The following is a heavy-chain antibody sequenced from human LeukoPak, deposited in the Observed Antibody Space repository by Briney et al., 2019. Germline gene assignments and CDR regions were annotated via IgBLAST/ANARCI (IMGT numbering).Heavy chain of an antibody. J-gene: IGHJ4*02. CDR3: ARVRPYDSSGPFDY. V-gene: IGHV4-34*01. Sequence: SEALSLTCTVSGVSISSYYWSWIRQPPGKGLEWIGEINHSGSTNYNPSLKSRVTISVDTSKNQFSLKLSSVTAADTAVYYCARVRPYDSSGPFDYWGQGTLVTVSS. CDR2: INHSGST. CDR1: GVSISSYY. D-gene: IGHD3-22*01.